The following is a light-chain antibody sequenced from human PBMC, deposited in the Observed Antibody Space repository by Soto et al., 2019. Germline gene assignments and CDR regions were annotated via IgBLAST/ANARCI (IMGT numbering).Light chain of an antibody. V-gene: IGLV1-47*01. CDR1: RSNIGSAI. Sequence: QSVLTQPPSLSGTPGQTVTISCIGSRSNIGSAIVHWYQQVPGTAPKHLIYMNSQRPSGVPDRFSGSKPGTSASLVITGLRPEDEADYYCVAWDDNLSSRVFGGGTKVTVL. CDR2: MNS. J-gene: IGLJ3*02. CDR3: VAWDDNLSSRV.